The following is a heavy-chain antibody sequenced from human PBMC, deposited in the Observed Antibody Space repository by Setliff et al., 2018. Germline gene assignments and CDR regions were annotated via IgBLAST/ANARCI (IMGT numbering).Heavy chain of an antibody. Sequence: GASVHVSCKASGYTFTSYAMHWVRQAPGHRLEWMGWINAGNGNTKYSQKFQGRVTITAAESTSTDYMELSSLSSEDTAVYYCARDSRGEEDTAFNWFDPWGQGTLVTVSS. CDR1: GYTFTSYA. CDR2: INAGNGNT. CDR3: ARDSRGEEDTAFNWFDP. J-gene: IGHJ5*02. D-gene: IGHD5-18*01. V-gene: IGHV1-3*01.